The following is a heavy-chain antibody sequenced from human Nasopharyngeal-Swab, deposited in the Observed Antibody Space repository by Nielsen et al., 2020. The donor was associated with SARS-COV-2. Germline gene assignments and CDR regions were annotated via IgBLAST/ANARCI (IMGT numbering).Heavy chain of an antibody. CDR1: GGTFSSYA. J-gene: IGHJ6*02. CDR2: NIPIFGTA. V-gene: IGHV1-69*13. Sequence: SVEVSCKASGGTFSSYAISWVRQAPGQGLEWMGGNIPIFGTANYAQKFQGRVTITADESTSTAYMELSSLRSEDTAVYYCARDRYYILTGYYPPPYYGMDVWGQGTTVTVSS. CDR3: ARDRYYILTGYYPPPYYGMDV. D-gene: IGHD3-9*01.